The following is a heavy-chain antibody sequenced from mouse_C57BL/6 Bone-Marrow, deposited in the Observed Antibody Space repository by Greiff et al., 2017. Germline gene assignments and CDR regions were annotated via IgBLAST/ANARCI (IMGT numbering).Heavy chain of an antibody. CDR1: GYTFTSYW. V-gene: IGHV1-55*01. Sequence: QVQLQQPGAELVKPGASVKLSCKASGYTFTSYWITWVKQRPGQGLQWIGVIYPGSGSTNYNEKFKSKATLTVDTSSSTAYMQLSSLTSEDSAVYYCARGYGYGSDWDRGTALTVSS. D-gene: IGHD2-2*01. CDR3: ARGYGYGSD. CDR2: IYPGSGST. J-gene: IGHJ2*01.